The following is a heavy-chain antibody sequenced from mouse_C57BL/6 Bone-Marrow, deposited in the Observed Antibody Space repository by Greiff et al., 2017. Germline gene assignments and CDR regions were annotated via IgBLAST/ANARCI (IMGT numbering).Heavy chain of an antibody. CDR3: ASYGSSYNPFAY. CDR2: ISSGSSTI. J-gene: IGHJ3*01. D-gene: IGHD1-1*01. Sequence: EVKVVESGGGLVKPGGSLKLSCAASGFTFSDYGMHWVRQAPEKGLEWVAYISSGSSTIYYADTVKGRFTISRDNAKNTLFLQMTSLRSEDTAMYYCASYGSSYNPFAYWGQGTLVTVSA. CDR1: GFTFSDYG. V-gene: IGHV5-17*01.